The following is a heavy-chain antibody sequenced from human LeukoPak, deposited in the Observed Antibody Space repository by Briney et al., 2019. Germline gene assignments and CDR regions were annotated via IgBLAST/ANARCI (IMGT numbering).Heavy chain of an antibody. Sequence: SGGSLRLSCVASGSTFSSYSMNWVRQAPGKGLEWVSSISGSLTHIYYADSLKGRFTVSRDNAKNSLYLQMNTLRAEDTAVYYCARDPPGSGSLLHFWGQGTVVTVSS. CDR1: GSTFSSYS. CDR3: ARDPPGSGSLLHF. CDR2: ISGSLTHI. V-gene: IGHV3-21*01. J-gene: IGHJ4*02. D-gene: IGHD5-12*01.